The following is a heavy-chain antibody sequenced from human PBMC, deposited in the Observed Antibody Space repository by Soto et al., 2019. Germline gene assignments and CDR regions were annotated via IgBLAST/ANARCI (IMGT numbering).Heavy chain of an antibody. CDR2: IYPGDSDT. V-gene: IGHV5-51*01. D-gene: IGHD3-22*01. J-gene: IGHJ4*02. CDR3: ARRSTPRSSGYQEGFDY. CDR1: GYSFTSYW. Sequence: GESLKISCKGSGYSFTSYWIGWVRQMPGKGLEWMGIIYPGDSDTRYSPSFQGQVTISADKSISTAYLQWSSLKASDTAMYYCARRSTPRSSGYQEGFDYWGQGTLVTVSS.